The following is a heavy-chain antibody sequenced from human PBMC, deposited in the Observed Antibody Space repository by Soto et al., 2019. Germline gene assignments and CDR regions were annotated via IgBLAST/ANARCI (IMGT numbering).Heavy chain of an antibody. CDR2: IIPILGIA. CDR1: GGTFSSYT. Sequence: SVKVSCKASGGTFSSYTISWARQAPGQGLEWMGRIIPILGIANYAQKFQGRVTITADKSTSTAYMELSSLRSEDTAVYYCARLVERYCSGGSCYSDHSYYIDVWG. J-gene: IGHJ6*03. D-gene: IGHD2-15*01. V-gene: IGHV1-69*02. CDR3: ARLVERYCSGGSCYSDHSYYIDV.